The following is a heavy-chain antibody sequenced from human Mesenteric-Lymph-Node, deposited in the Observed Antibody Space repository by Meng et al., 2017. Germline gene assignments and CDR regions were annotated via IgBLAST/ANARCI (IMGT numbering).Heavy chain of an antibody. Sequence: QVQVVQSGAEVKKPGASVKVSCKASGYTFTSYGISWVRQAPGQGLEWMGWISAYNGNTNYAQKLQGRVTLTRDTSATTAYIELSSLRSEDTAVYYCARTGCSSSSCYDYWGQGTLVTVSS. J-gene: IGHJ4*02. CDR2: ISAYNGNT. V-gene: IGHV1-18*01. CDR1: GYTFTSYG. D-gene: IGHD2-2*01. CDR3: ARTGCSSSSCYDY.